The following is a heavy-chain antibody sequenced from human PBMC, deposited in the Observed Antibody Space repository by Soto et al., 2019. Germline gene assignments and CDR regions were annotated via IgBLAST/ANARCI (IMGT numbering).Heavy chain of an antibody. V-gene: IGHV3-23*01. J-gene: IGHJ4*02. D-gene: IGHD1-26*01. CDR2: ISGSGGST. CDR3: TKRTNSGSYPNFSDS. CDR1: GFTFSSYA. Sequence: EVQLLESGGGLVQPGGSLRLACAASGFTFSSYAMSWVRQAPGKGLEWISSISGSGGSTYYADSVKGRFTISRDNSKNTLYVQLSSLRVEDTAVYYCTKRTNSGSYPNFSDSWGQGTLVTVSS.